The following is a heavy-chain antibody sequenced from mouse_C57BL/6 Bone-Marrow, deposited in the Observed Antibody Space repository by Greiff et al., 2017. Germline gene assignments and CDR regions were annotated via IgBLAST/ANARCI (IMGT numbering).Heavy chain of an antibody. Sequence: QVQLQQPGAELVKPGASVKMSCKASGYTFTSYWITWVKQRPGQGLEWIGDIYPGSGSTNYNEKFKSKATLTVDPSSSTAYMQLSSLTSEYSAVYYWARGRGWLLQYFDVWGTGTTVTVSS. CDR3: ARGRGWLLQYFDV. V-gene: IGHV1-55*01. D-gene: IGHD2-3*01. CDR1: GYTFTSYW. J-gene: IGHJ1*03. CDR2: IYPGSGST.